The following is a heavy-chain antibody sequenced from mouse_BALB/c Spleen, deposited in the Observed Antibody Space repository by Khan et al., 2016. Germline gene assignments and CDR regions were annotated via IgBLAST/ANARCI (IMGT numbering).Heavy chain of an antibody. Sequence: EVQLQESGPGLVKPSQSLSLTCTVTGYSITSDYAWNWIRQFPGNKLEWMGYISYSGSTSYNPSLKSRISITRDTSKNQFFLQLNSVTTEDTATYYCAPYGNYRYYDSWDQGITLTVSS. V-gene: IGHV3-2*02. CDR2: ISYSGST. CDR3: APYGNYRYYDS. J-gene: IGHJ2*01. CDR1: GYSITSDYA. D-gene: IGHD2-1*01.